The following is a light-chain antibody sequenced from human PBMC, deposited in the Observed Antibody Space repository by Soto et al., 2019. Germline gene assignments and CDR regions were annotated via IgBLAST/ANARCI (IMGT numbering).Light chain of an antibody. CDR1: INDVGGYNY. Sequence: QSALTQPPSASGSPGQSVTISCTGTINDVGGYNYVSWYQQYPGEAPKLMIYEVVKRPSGVSNRFSGSKSGNTASLTISGLQTADEADYYCSSYTSGSTLVFGTGTKVTVL. CDR3: SSYTSGSTLV. V-gene: IGLV2-14*01. CDR2: EVV. J-gene: IGLJ1*01.